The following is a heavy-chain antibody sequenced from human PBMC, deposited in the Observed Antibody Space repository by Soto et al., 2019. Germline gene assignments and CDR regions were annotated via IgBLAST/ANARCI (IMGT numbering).Heavy chain of an antibody. CDR3: ARLQSNYDLWSARPMDV. CDR1: GFAFSNYW. Sequence: HPGGSLRLSCVASGFAFSNYWMSWVRQAPGKGLEWVANIKPAGSERSYVDSVKGRFTISRDNAKNALYLEMNILTAEDTALYFCARLQSNYDLWSARPMDVWGQGTTVTVSS. J-gene: IGHJ6*02. D-gene: IGHD3-3*01. V-gene: IGHV3-7*01. CDR2: IKPAGSER.